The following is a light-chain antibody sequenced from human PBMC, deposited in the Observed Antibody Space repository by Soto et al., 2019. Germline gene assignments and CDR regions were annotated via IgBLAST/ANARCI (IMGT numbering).Light chain of an antibody. Sequence: QSVLAQPSSVSGSPGQSITISCTGTTSDVGGYNFVSWYQQHPGKAPKLIIYEVSHRPSGVSNRFSGSKSGNTASLTISGLQPEDEADYYCNSHSSRSTIDVFGTGTKVTVL. J-gene: IGLJ1*01. CDR1: TSDVGGYNF. V-gene: IGLV2-14*01. CDR3: NSHSSRSTIDV. CDR2: EVS.